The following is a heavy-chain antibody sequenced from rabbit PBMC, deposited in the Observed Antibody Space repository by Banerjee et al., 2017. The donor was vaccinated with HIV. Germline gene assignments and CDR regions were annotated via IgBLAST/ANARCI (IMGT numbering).Heavy chain of an antibody. J-gene: IGHJ4*01. CDR3: ARDIVGPNTFDL. D-gene: IGHD3-1*01. CDR1: GFDFSRYY. Sequence: QEQLEESGGDLVKPEESLTLTCTASGFDFSRYYMSWVRQAPGKGLEWIACIDTSNGGTAYASWVNGRFTISKTSSTTVTLQMTSLTAADTATYFCARDIVGPNTFDLWGPGTLVTVS. V-gene: IGHV1S45*01. CDR2: IDTSNGGT.